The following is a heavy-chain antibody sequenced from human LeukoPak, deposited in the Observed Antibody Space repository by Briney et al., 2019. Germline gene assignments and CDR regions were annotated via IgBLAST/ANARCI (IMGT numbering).Heavy chain of an antibody. V-gene: IGHV1-69*01. D-gene: IGHD5-18*01. CDR3: ARDQGYRYGYGDFDY. J-gene: IGHJ4*02. CDR2: IIPIFGTA. CDR1: GDTFSSYA. Sequence: SVKVSCEASGDTFSSYAIRWVRQAPGQGLEWMGGIIPIFGTANYAQKFQGRVTITADESTSTAYMELSSLRSEDTAVYYCARDQGYRYGYGDFDYWGQGTMVTVSS.